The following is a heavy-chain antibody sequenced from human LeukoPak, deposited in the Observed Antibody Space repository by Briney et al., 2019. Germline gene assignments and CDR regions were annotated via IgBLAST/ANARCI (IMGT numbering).Heavy chain of an antibody. CDR2: INSDGSST. D-gene: IGHD2-21*01. CDR1: GFTFSSYW. J-gene: IGHJ4*02. Sequence: GGSLRLSCAASGFTFSSYWMHWVRQAPGKGLVWVSRINSDGSSTSYAGSVKGRFTISRDNAKNTLYLQMNSLRAEDTAVYYCASLVIAIPNDYWGQGTLVTVSS. CDR3: ASLVIAIPNDY. V-gene: IGHV3-74*01.